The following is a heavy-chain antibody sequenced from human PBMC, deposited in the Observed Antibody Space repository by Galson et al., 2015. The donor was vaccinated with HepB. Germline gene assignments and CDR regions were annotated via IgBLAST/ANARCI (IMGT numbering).Heavy chain of an antibody. V-gene: IGHV3-23*01. CDR3: AKDLGITVAGDFDY. CDR2: ISGPGGTT. CDR1: GFTFGSHA. D-gene: IGHD6-19*01. J-gene: IGHJ4*02. Sequence: SLRLSCAASGFTFGSHAMNWVRQGPGKGLEWVSAISGPGGTTYFADSVKGRFSISRDNSKNTLFLQMNSLRVEDTAIYYCAKDLGITVAGDFDYWGQGTLVTVSS.